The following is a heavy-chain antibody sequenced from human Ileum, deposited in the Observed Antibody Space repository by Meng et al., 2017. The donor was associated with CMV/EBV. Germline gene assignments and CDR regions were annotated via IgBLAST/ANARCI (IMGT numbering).Heavy chain of an antibody. D-gene: IGHD6-13*01. CDR2: INQDGYIK. CDR1: GFTFDSYW. V-gene: IGHV3-7*03. J-gene: IGHJ4*02. CDR3: ARDPGYSSFDY. Sequence: GESLKISCAVSGFTFDSYWMSWVRQVPGQVPEFVANINQDGYIKSYLESVKGRFTISRDNAKASFYLQMNNLRPEDTAVYYCARDPGYSSFDYWGQGKVVTVSS.